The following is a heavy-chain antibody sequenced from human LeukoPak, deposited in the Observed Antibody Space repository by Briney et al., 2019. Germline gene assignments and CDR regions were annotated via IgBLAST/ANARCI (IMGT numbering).Heavy chain of an antibody. CDR1: GGSISSYY. D-gene: IGHD3-16*02. CDR3: ARVQDYVWGSYRRRNFYYFDY. V-gene: IGHV4-59*01. CDR2: IYYSGST. Sequence: SETLSLTCTVSGGSISSYYWSWIRQPPGKGLEWIGYIYYSGSTNYNPSLKSRVTISVDTSKNQFSLKLSSVTAADAAVYYCARVQDYVWGSYRRRNFYYFDYWGQGTLVTVSS. J-gene: IGHJ4*02.